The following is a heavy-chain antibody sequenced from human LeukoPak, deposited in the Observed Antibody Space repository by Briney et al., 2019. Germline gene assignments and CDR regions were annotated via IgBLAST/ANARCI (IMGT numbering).Heavy chain of an antibody. V-gene: IGHV4-4*07. CDR1: GDSISVYY. Sequence: SETLSLTCTVSGDSISVYYWTWIRQPAGKGLEWIGRIYTSGSANYNPSLKSRVTMSVDTSKNQFSLKLTSVTAADTAVYYCARPSGGTPFKRFDYWGEGTLVTVSS. D-gene: IGHD1-14*01. J-gene: IGHJ4*02. CDR2: IYTSGSA. CDR3: ARPSGGTPFKRFDY.